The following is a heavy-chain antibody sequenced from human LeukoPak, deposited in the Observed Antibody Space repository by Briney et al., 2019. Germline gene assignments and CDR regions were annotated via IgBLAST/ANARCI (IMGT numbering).Heavy chain of an antibody. J-gene: IGHJ4*02. D-gene: IGHD6-19*01. Sequence: GGSLRLSCAASGFTFSRFWMTWVRQAPGEGLEWVANIKQDGSEKYYVDSVKGRFTISRDNAKNSLYLQMNSLRAEDTAVYYCAGSGWQVYLDYWGQGTLVTVSS. CDR2: IKQDGSEK. CDR3: AGSGWQVYLDY. V-gene: IGHV3-7*01. CDR1: GFTFSRFW.